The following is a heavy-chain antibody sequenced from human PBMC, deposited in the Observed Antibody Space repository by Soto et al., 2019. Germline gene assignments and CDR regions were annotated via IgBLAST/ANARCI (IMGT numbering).Heavy chain of an antibody. Sequence: GGSLRLLCAASGITISSYRMNWVRQSPGKGLEWVSYISSSSSTIYYADSVKGRFTISRDNAKNSLYLQMNSLRAEDTAVYYCARDRRVSYDSSGYYYVDAFDIWGQGTMVTVSS. V-gene: IGHV3-48*01. CDR3: ARDRRVSYDSSGYYYVDAFDI. D-gene: IGHD3-22*01. CDR2: ISSSSSTI. CDR1: GITISSYR. J-gene: IGHJ3*02.